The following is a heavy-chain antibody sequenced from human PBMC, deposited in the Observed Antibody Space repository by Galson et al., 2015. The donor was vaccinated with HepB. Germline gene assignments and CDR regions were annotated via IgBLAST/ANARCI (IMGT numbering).Heavy chain of an antibody. CDR3: VREAETRIKAERSGWIYFLY. V-gene: IGHV1-18*01. Sequence: SVKVSCKASGYTFTTYGISWVRQAPGQGLEWMGWISPYNGNTNYVQKLQGRVTMTTDTSTSTAYMELRSLRSDDTAVYFCVREAETRIKAERSGWIYFLYWGQDTPVTISS. D-gene: IGHD6-19*01. CDR1: GYTFTTYG. CDR2: ISPYNGNT. J-gene: IGHJ1*01.